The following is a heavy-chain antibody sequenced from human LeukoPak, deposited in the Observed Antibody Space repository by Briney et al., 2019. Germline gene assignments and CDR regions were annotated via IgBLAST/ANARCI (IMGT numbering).Heavy chain of an antibody. CDR1: GSSVSTFY. CDR3: ARGSTDVYWYLDV. CDR2: VHDTGST. J-gene: IGHJ2*01. Sequence: PSETLSLTCIVSGSSVSTFYWSWLRQSPGTGLEWFGFVHDTGSTAYNPSLKSRVTISLETSKNQLSLMLTSVTAADTAMYYCARGSTDVYWYLDVWGRGTLVTVSS. D-gene: IGHD1-26*01. V-gene: IGHV4-59*02.